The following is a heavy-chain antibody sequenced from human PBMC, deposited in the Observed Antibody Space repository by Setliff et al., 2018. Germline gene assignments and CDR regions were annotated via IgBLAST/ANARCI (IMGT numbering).Heavy chain of an antibody. CDR3: ARDMGATSAEDY. CDR1: GYTFNSYG. CDR2: IAPNGGVT. V-gene: IGHV1-2*06. Sequence: ASVKVSCKASGYTFNSYGTSWVRQAPGQGLEWMGRIAPNGGVTSYAQKFQGRVTMTRDTSISTAYMELNRVRSDDTAIYYCARDMGATSAEDYWGQGTLVTVSS. J-gene: IGHJ4*02.